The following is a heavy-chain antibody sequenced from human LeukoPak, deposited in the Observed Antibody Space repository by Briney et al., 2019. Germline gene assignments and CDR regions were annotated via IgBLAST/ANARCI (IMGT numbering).Heavy chain of an antibody. D-gene: IGHD3-10*01. V-gene: IGHV3-11*01. J-gene: IGHJ4*02. Sequence: GGSLRLSCAASGFTFSDYYMSWIRQAPGKGLEWVSYISSSGSTIYYADSVKGRFTISRDNAKNSLYLQMNSLRAEDTAVYYCAREKPRRGYYGSGSSNGALDYWGQGTLVTVSS. CDR2: ISSSGSTI. CDR1: GFTFSDYY. CDR3: AREKPRRGYYGSGSSNGALDY.